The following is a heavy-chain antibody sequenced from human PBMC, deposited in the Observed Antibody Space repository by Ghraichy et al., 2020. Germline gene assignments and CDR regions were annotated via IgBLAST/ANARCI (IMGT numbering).Heavy chain of an antibody. J-gene: IGHJ4*02. CDR3: ARGYVAAAGGARVDY. CDR2: INHSGST. D-gene: IGHD6-13*01. CDR1: GGSFSGYY. Sequence: SETLSLTCAVYGGSFSGYYWSWIRQPPGKGLEWIGEINHSGSTNYNPSLKSRVTISVDTSKNQFSLKLSSVTAADTAVYYCARGYVAAAGGARVDYWGQGTLVTVSS. V-gene: IGHV4-34*01.